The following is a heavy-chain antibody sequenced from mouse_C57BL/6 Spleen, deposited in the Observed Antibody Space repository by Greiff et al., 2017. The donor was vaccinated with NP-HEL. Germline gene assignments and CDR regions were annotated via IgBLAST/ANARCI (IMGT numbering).Heavy chain of an antibody. V-gene: IGHV10-3*01. J-gene: IGHJ4*01. Sequence: VQLKESGGGLVQPKGSLKLSCAASGFTFHTYAMHWVRQAPGKGLEWVARIRSKSSNYATYYADSVKDRFTISRDDSQSMLYLQMNNLKTEDTAMYYCGTMVSYYAMDYGGQGTSVTVSS. CDR3: GTMVSYYAMDY. CDR1: GFTFHTYA. D-gene: IGHD2-2*01. CDR2: IRSKSSNYAT.